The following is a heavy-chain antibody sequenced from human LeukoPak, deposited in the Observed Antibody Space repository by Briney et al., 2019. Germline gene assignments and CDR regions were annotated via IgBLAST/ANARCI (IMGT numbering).Heavy chain of an antibody. CDR1: GFTFSTYA. CDR3: AGYDFWTGYQVAPFDASDI. J-gene: IGHJ3*02. D-gene: IGHD3-3*01. V-gene: IGHV3-23*01. Sequence: PGGSLRLSCAASGFTFSTYAISWVRQAPGKGLEWVSGMSGSGVTPYYADSVKGRFTISRDNSKKTLYLQMNSLRPEDTAVYYCAGYDFWTGYQVAPFDASDIWGQGTVVIVSS. CDR2: MSGSGVTP.